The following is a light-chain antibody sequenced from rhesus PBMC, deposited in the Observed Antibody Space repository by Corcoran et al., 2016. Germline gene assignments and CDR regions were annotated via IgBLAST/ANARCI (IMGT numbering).Light chain of an antibody. Sequence: QAALTQPRSVSGSPGQSVTISCTGTSSDIGGYNYVSWYQQHPGTAPKLMIYEVSKQPSGVSDRFSGSKSANTASLTISGLQAEDEADYYCSSYAGSNTFVFGSGTKLTVL. CDR1: SSDIGGYNY. V-gene: IGLV2-32*02. CDR3: SSYAGSNTFV. CDR2: EVS. J-gene: IGLJ6*01.